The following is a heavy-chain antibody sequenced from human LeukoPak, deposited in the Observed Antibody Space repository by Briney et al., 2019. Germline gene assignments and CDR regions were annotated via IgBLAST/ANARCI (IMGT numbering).Heavy chain of an antibody. CDR1: GGSFSGYY. D-gene: IGHD3-3*01. Sequence: PSETLSLTCAVYGGSFSGYYWSWIRQPPGKGLEWIGEINHSGSTNYNPSLKSRVTISVDTSKNQFSLKLSSVTAADTAVYYCARCDYDFWSCYHLWWFDPWGQGTLVTVSS. CDR2: INHSGST. V-gene: IGHV4-34*01. CDR3: ARCDYDFWSCYHLWWFDP. J-gene: IGHJ5*02.